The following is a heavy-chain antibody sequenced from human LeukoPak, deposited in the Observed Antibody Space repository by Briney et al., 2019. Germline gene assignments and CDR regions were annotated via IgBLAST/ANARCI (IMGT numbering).Heavy chain of an antibody. Sequence: PGGSLRLSCAASGFTFSSYGMSWVRQAPGKGLEWVSAISGSGGSTIYYADSVKGRFTISRDNAKNSLYLQMNSLRAEDTAVYYCAREKRGYSGYDYRYYYYYYMDVWGKGTTVTISS. CDR2: ISGSGGSTI. CDR3: AREKRGYSGYDYRYYYYYYMDV. J-gene: IGHJ6*03. CDR1: GFTFSSYG. V-gene: IGHV3-23*01. D-gene: IGHD5-12*01.